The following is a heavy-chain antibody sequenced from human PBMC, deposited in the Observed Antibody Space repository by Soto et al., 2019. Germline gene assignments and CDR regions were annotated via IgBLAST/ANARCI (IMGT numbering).Heavy chain of an antibody. CDR1: GFTFSSYW. Sequence: HPGGSLRLSCAASGFTFSSYWMSWVRQAPGKGLEWVANIKQDGSEKYYVDSVKGRFTISRDNAKNSLYLQMNSLRAEDTAVYYCARFPSLPSLFDWLSAPSYMDVCGKGTTVTVSS. J-gene: IGHJ6*03. CDR3: ARFPSLPSLFDWLSAPSYMDV. D-gene: IGHD3-9*01. CDR2: IKQDGSEK. V-gene: IGHV3-7*01.